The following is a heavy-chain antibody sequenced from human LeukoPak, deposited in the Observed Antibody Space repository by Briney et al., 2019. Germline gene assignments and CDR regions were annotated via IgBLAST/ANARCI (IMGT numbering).Heavy chain of an antibody. CDR2: ITWNGGST. CDR3: AKPAKLLWFGELLEGQFDY. CDR1: GFTFDDYG. J-gene: IGHJ4*02. D-gene: IGHD3-10*01. V-gene: IGHV3-20*04. Sequence: GGSLRLSCAASGFTFDDYGMSWVRQAPGKGLEWVSGITWNGGSTGYADSVKGRFTISRDNSKNSLYLQMNSLRTEDTALYYCAKPAKLLWFGELLEGQFDYWGQGTLVTVSS.